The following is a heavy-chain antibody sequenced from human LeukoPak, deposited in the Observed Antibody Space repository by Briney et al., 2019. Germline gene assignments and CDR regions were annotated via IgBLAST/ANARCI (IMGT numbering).Heavy chain of an antibody. D-gene: IGHD3-10*01. V-gene: IGHV3-33*03. CDR2: IWYDGSNK. CDR3: ASSITMVRGYFDY. CDR1: GFTFSSYG. Sequence: GGSLRLSCAASGFTFSSYGMHWVRQAPGKGLEWVAVIWYDGSNKYYADSVKGRFTISRDNSKNTLYLQMNSLRAEDTAVYYCASSITMVRGYFDYWGQGTLVTVSS. J-gene: IGHJ4*02.